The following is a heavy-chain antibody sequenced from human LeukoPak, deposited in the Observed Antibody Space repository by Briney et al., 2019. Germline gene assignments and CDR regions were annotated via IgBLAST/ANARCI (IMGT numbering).Heavy chain of an antibody. CDR1: GFTFSSYS. Sequence: PGGSLRLSCAASGFTFSSYSMNWVRQAPGKGLEWVSSISSSSSYIYYADSVKGRFTISRDNAKNSLYLQMNSLRAEDTAVYYCARSIAAAGSWFDPWGQGTLVTVSS. D-gene: IGHD6-13*01. J-gene: IGHJ5*02. CDR3: ARSIAAAGSWFDP. CDR2: ISSSSSYI. V-gene: IGHV3-21*01.